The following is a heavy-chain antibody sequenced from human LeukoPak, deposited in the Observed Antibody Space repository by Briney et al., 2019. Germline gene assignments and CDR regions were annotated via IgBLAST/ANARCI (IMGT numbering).Heavy chain of an antibody. CDR1: GGSISSGGYY. CDR3: ARGNFGNLYYYYYGMDV. Sequence: SETLSLTCTVSGGSISSGGYYWSWIRQHPGKGLEWIGYIYYSGSTNYNPSLKSRVTISVDTSKNQFSLKLSSVTAADTAVYYCARGNFGNLYYYYYGMDVWGQGTTVTVSS. CDR2: IYYSGST. J-gene: IGHJ6*02. D-gene: IGHD3-3*02. V-gene: IGHV4-61*08.